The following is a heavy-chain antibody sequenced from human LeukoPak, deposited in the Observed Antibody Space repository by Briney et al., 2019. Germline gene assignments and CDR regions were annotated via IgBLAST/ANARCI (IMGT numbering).Heavy chain of an antibody. D-gene: IGHD3-10*01. J-gene: IGHJ4*02. Sequence: APEKVSSTAFLYTFTGYFMHWVRQAPGEGLEWRGRINPNSGGTNYAQKFQGRVTMTRETSISTAYMELSRLRSDDTAVYYCARVLRITMVRGADTFDYWGQGTLVTVSS. CDR3: ARVLRITMVRGADTFDY. V-gene: IGHV1-2*06. CDR2: INPNSGGT. CDR1: LYTFTGYF.